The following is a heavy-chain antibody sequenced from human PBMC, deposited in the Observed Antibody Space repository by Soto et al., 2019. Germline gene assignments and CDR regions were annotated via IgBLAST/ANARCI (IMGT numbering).Heavy chain of an antibody. J-gene: IGHJ5*02. CDR2: IIPIFGTA. D-gene: IGHD3-22*01. Sequence: SVKVSCKASGGTFSSYAISWVRQAPGQGLEWMGGIIPIFGTANYAQKFQGRVTITADESTSTAYMELSSLRSEDTAVYYCARDGYYDSSGYYPPRWFDPWGQGTLVTVSS. CDR1: GGTFSSYA. CDR3: ARDGYYDSSGYYPPRWFDP. V-gene: IGHV1-69*13.